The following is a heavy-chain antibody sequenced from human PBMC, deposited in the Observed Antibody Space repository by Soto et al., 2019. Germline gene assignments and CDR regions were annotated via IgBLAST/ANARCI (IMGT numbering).Heavy chain of an antibody. J-gene: IGHJ6*02. CDR3: ARYSGSMAQGHYYYYYGMDV. Sequence: PSATLSLTCSVSGGSISGYCWSWIRQPPGKGLEWIGYIYYSGSTNYNPSLKSRVTISVDTSKNQFSLKLSSVTAADTAVYYCARYSGSMAQGHYYYYYGMDVWGQGTTVIVSS. CDR1: GGSISGYC. CDR2: IYYSGST. V-gene: IGHV4-59*01. D-gene: IGHD3-10*01.